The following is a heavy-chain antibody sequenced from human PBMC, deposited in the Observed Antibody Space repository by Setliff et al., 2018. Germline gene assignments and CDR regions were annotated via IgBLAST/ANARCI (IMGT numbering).Heavy chain of an antibody. CDR1: GGTFSSYA. CDR2: IIPMFGTT. J-gene: IGHJ6*03. Sequence: SVKVSCKASGGTFSSYAIDWVRQAPGQGLEWMGGIIPMFGTTNYARRFRGRVTITADESTTTAYLELSSLRSDDTAVYYCARVRDCSGGICHRGFHHYMDVWGKGTTVTVSS. D-gene: IGHD2-15*01. CDR3: ARVRDCSGGICHRGFHHYMDV. V-gene: IGHV1-69*13.